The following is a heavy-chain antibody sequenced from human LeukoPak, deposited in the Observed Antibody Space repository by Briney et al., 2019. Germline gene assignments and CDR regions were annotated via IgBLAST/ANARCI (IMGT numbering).Heavy chain of an antibody. D-gene: IGHD3-9*01. Sequence: GGSLRLSCAASGFTFSSYAMSWVRQAPGKGLEWVSVIYSGGSTYYADSVKGRFTISRDNSKNTLYLQMNSLRAEDTAVYYCARGTYYDILTGYGPFDYWGQGTLVTVSS. CDR3: ARGTYYDILTGYGPFDY. J-gene: IGHJ4*02. CDR2: IYSGGST. V-gene: IGHV3-66*01. CDR1: GFTFSSYA.